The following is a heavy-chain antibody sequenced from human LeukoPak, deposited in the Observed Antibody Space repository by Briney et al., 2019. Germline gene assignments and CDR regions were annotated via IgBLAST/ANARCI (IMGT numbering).Heavy chain of an antibody. V-gene: IGHV4-39*02. Sequence: SETLSLTCTVSGGSISSSSYYWGWISQPPGKGLEWIGSIYYNGSTYYNPSLKSRVTISVDTSKNQFSLKLSSVTAADTAVYYCARELDAAAGPLYYYYYMDVWGKGTTVTVSS. CDR3: ARELDAAAGPLYYYYYMDV. CDR2: IYYNGST. J-gene: IGHJ6*03. D-gene: IGHD6-13*01. CDR1: GGSISSSSYY.